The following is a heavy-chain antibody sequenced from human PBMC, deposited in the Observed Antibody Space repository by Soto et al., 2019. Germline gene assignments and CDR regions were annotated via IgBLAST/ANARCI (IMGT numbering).Heavy chain of an antibody. V-gene: IGHV4-30-4*01. Sequence: SETLSLTCTVSGGSISSGDYYWSWIRQPPGKGLEWIGYIYYSGSTYYNPSLKSRVTISVDTSKNQFSLKLSSVTAADTAVYYCARAAYYYGSGSYYPDGMDVWGQGTAVTVSS. J-gene: IGHJ6*02. CDR3: ARAAYYYGSGSYYPDGMDV. D-gene: IGHD3-10*01. CDR2: IYYSGST. CDR1: GGSISSGDYY.